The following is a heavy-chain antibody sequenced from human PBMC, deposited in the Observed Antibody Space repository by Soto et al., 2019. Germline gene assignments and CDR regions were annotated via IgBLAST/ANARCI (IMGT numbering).Heavy chain of an antibody. J-gene: IGHJ6*02. D-gene: IGHD3-10*01. Sequence: ASVKVSCKASGYTFTSYYMHWVRQAPGQGLERMGIINPSGGSTSYAQKFQGRVTMTRDTSTSTVYMELSSLRSEDTAVYYCARVNSITMVRGALGYYGMDVWGQGTTVTVSS. V-gene: IGHV1-46*03. CDR1: GYTFTSYY. CDR2: INPSGGST. CDR3: ARVNSITMVRGALGYYGMDV.